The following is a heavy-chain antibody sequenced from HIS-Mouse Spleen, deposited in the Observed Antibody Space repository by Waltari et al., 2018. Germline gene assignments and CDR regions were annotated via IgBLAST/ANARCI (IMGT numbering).Heavy chain of an antibody. V-gene: IGHV4-34*01. J-gene: IGHJ1*01. CDR3: ARGGGAAAGEYFQH. Sequence: QVQLQQWGAGLLKPSETLSLTCAVYGGSFSGYYWSWIRQPPGQGLEWIGEINHSGSTNYNPSLKSRVTISVDTSKNQFSLKLSSVTAADTAVYYCARGGGAAAGEYFQHWGQGTLVTVSS. D-gene: IGHD6-13*01. CDR2: INHSGST. CDR1: GGSFSGYY.